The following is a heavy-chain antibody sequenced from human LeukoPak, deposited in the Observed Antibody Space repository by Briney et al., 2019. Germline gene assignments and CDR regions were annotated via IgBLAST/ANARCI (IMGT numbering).Heavy chain of an antibody. CDR2: INPNSGGT. V-gene: IGHV1-2*02. Sequence: ASVKVSCKASGYTFTGYYIHWVRQAPGQGLEWMGWINPNSGGTNYAQKFQGRVTMTRDTSISTAYMELSRLRSDDTAVYYCARSTSTGYYDYWDQGTLVTVSS. J-gene: IGHJ4*02. CDR1: GYTFTGYY. CDR3: ARSTSTGYYDY. D-gene: IGHD3-22*01.